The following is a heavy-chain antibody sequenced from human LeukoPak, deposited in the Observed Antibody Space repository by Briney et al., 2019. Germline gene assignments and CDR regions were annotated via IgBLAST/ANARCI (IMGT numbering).Heavy chain of an antibody. CDR2: IWYDGSKT. CDR3: AKDTRYHGSGTYATAAFDI. V-gene: IGHV3-30*02. D-gene: IGHD3-10*01. J-gene: IGHJ3*02. Sequence: GGSLRLSCAASGFIFSNYGMHWVRQAPGKGPEWVAIIWYDGSKTYYADSVKGQFTISRDNSKNTLYVQMNSLRIEDAAVYYCAKDTRYHGSGTYATAAFDIWGQGTMVTVSS. CDR1: GFIFSNYG.